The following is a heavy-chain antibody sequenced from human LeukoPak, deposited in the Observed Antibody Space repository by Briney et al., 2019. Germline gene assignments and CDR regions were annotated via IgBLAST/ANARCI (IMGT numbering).Heavy chain of an antibody. CDR3: ASSWGSSWYLDY. Sequence: GGSLRLSCAASGFTFSSYSMDWVRQAPGKGLEWVSSISGSSSYIYYADSVKGRFTISRDNAKNSLYLQMNSLRAEDTALYYCASSWGSSWYLDYWGQGTLVTVSS. V-gene: IGHV3-21*01. D-gene: IGHD3-16*01. CDR1: GFTFSSYS. CDR2: ISGSSSYI. J-gene: IGHJ4*02.